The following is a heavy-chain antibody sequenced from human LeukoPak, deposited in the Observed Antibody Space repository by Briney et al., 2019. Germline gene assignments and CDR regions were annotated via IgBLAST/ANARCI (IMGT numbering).Heavy chain of an antibody. CDR2: ISCDGSNK. D-gene: IGHD2-15*01. Sequence: PGGSLRLSCAASGFTFSSYAMHWVRQAPGKGLEWVAVISCDGSNKYYADSVKGRFTISRDNSKNTLYLQMNSLRAEDTAVYYCARDKVGQYCSGGSCYEYYYYYGMDVWGQGTTVTVSS. J-gene: IGHJ6*02. CDR1: GFTFSSYA. CDR3: ARDKVGQYCSGGSCYEYYYYYGMDV. V-gene: IGHV3-30-3*01.